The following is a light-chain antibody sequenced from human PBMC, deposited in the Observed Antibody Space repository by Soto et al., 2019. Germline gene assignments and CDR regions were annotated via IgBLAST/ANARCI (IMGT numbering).Light chain of an antibody. CDR1: SSDVGGYNY. CDR3: CSYAGSNTLV. CDR2: DVS. Sequence: QSALTQPASVSGSPGQSITISCTGTSSDVGGYNYVSWYQQHPGKAPKVMIYDVSRRPSGVPDRISGSKSGNTASLTISGLQAEDEADYYCCSYAGSNTLVFGGGTKLTVL. V-gene: IGLV2-11*01. J-gene: IGLJ2*01.